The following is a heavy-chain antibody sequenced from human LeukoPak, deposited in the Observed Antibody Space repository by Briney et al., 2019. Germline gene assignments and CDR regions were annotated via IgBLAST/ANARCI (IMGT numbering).Heavy chain of an antibody. D-gene: IGHD2-15*01. V-gene: IGHV6-1*01. CDR3: ARVLVDISIWFDP. CDR1: GDSVSSNSAT. J-gene: IGHJ5*02. CDR2: TYYRSKWYN. Sequence: SQTLSLTCAISGDSVSSNSATWNWIRQSPLRGLEWLGRTYYRSKWYNDYAVSVKSRMTINPDTSKNQFSLHLNSVTPEDTAVYYCARVLVDISIWFDPWGQGTLVTVSS.